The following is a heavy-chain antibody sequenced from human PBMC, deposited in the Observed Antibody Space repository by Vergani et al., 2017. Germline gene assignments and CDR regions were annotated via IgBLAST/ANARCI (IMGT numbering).Heavy chain of an antibody. CDR1: FDSIRNLY. Sequence: QVPLQESGPGLVKSSETLSLTCSVSFDSIRNLYCNWIRQPPGKGLEWIGSIHYSENTNYNPSLKTRVTISVDTSKNQFSLTLTSVTAADTAVYYCASDTHSGQRADRWGQGTLVTVTS. J-gene: IGHJ5*02. V-gene: IGHV4-59*11. CDR3: ASDTHSGQRADR. CDR2: IHYSENT. D-gene: IGHD6-19*01.